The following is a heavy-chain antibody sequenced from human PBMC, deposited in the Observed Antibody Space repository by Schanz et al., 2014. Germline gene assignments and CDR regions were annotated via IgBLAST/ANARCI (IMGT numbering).Heavy chain of an antibody. CDR2: INPNSGGT. CDR1: GYTFTGHY. CDR3: ARDGHSSNWRSYFFYGLDV. Sequence: QVQLVQSGAEVKKPGASVKVSCKASGYTFTGHYMHWVRQAPGQGLEWMGRINPNSGGTNYAQKFQGRVTMTWDTSTSTAYMELRRLRSDGTAIYYSARDGHSSNWRSYFFYGLDVWGQGTTVTVSS. V-gene: IGHV1-2*06. D-gene: IGHD6-13*01. J-gene: IGHJ6*02.